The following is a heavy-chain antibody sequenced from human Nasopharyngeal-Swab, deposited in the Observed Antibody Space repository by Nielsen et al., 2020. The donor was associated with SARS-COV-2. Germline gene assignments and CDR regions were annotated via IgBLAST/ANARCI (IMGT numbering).Heavy chain of an antibody. CDR3: AKDLSGYKGFDY. CDR1: GFKFDENT. V-gene: IGHV3-43*01. J-gene: IGHJ4*02. Sequence: GGSLRLSCAASGFKFDENTMHWVRHTPEKGLQWVSLTRGDDGTYYADSVKGRFTISRDNTKNSVYLQMNSLRTEDSALYYCAKDLSGYKGFDYWGQGTLVTVSS. D-gene: IGHD5-24*01. CDR2: TRGDDGT.